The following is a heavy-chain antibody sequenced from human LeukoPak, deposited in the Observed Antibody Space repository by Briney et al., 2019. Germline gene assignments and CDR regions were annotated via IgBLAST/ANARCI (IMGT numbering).Heavy chain of an antibody. Sequence: KPSETLSLTCTVSGDSISSSSFYWGWIRQPPGKGLEWIGSIYYSGSTYYDPSLKSRVTISVDTSKNQFSLKLSSVTAADTAVYYCARLRGYTSSARGYVEYWGQGTQVIVSS. J-gene: IGHJ4*02. V-gene: IGHV4-39*01. CDR1: GDSISSSSFY. CDR2: IYYSGST. CDR3: ARLRGYTSSARGYVEY. D-gene: IGHD6-13*01.